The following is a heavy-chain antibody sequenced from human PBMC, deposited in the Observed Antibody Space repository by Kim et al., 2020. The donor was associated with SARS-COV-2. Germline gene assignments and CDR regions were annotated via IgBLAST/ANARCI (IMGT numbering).Heavy chain of an antibody. Sequence: GGSLRLSCAASGFTFGSYAMSWVRQAPGKGLEWVAHIVGSGERTSYADSVKDRLTISRDNSGNTLFLQMNSLRAEDTAVYYCAKGTTFYFDSSGYYLNS. CDR1: GFTFGSYA. V-gene: IGHV3-23*01. D-gene: IGHD3-22*01. CDR3: AKGTTFYFDSSGYYLNS. J-gene: IGHJ5*01. CDR2: IVGSGERT.